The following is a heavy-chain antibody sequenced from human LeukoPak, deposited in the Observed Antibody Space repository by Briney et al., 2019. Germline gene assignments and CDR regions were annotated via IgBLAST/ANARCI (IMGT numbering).Heavy chain of an antibody. CDR3: ARDDESDDHADLDI. V-gene: IGHV4-30-4*01. D-gene: IGHD1-14*01. CDR2: IHDSGST. J-gene: IGHJ3*02. Sequence: SETLSLTCTVSGASISSGDYHWNWIRQPPGKGLEWIGFIHDSGSTYYNPSLKSRVSISRDMSKNQLSLMLSSVTAADTAVYYCARDDESDDHADLDIWGQGTMVTVSS. CDR1: GASISSGDYH.